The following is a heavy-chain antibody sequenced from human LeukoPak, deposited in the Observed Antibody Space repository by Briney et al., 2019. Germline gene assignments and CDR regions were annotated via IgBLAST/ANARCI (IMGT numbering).Heavy chain of an antibody. D-gene: IGHD5-18*01. Sequence: GRSLRLSCAASGFTFSSYGMHWVRQAPGKGLEWVAVISYDGSNKYYADSVKGRFTISRDNSKNTLYLQMNSLRAENTAVYYCAKDQADLRGLYSYGHCWDYWGQGTLVTVSS. J-gene: IGHJ4*02. CDR3: AKDQADLRGLYSYGHCWDY. CDR2: ISYDGSNK. CDR1: GFTFSSYG. V-gene: IGHV3-30*18.